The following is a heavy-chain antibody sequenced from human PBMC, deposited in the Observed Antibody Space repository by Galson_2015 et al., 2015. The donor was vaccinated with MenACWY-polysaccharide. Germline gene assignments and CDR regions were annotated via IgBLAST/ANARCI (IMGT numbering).Heavy chain of an antibody. V-gene: IGHV6-1*01. J-gene: IGHJ6*03. CDR3: VREPKQLPAPYSYYFFMDV. Sequence: CAISGDSVSSDSAAWNWIRGSPSRGLEWLGRTYYRSKWNNDYAVSVKSRITITPYTSNNQVSLQLLSVTPEDTGVYFCVREPKQLPAPYSYYFFMDVWGKGTAVTVSS. D-gene: IGHD2-2*01. CDR1: GDSVSSDSAA. CDR2: TYYRSKWNN.